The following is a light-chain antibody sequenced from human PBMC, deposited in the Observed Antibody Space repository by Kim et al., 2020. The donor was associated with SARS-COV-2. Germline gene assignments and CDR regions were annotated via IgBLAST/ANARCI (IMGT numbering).Light chain of an antibody. CDR1: QSVDSW. CDR3: KQYETYWT. J-gene: IGKJ1*01. CDR2: QAS. V-gene: IGKV1-5*03. Sequence: DIQMTQSPSTLSAFVGNRVTITCRASQSVDSWLAWYQQKPGKAPELLIYQASKLASGVPSRFSGSGSGTHFTLTISNLQPDDSAIYYCKQYETYWTFGPETKVDI.